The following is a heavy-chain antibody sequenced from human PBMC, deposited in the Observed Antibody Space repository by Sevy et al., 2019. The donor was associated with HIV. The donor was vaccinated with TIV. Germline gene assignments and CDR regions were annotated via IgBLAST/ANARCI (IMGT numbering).Heavy chain of an antibody. V-gene: IGHV3-7*01. J-gene: IGHJ4*02. CDR2: IKQDGTDK. CDR3: ARALADWCSFNYSY. D-gene: IGHD3-16*01. CDR1: GFTFATYW. Sequence: GGSLRLSCAASGFTFATYWMTWVRQAPGEGLEWVAYIKQDGTDKYYIDSVKGRFTISRENGKNSLYQNMSGLRAEDTAVYYCARALADWCSFNYSYWGRGTLVTVSS.